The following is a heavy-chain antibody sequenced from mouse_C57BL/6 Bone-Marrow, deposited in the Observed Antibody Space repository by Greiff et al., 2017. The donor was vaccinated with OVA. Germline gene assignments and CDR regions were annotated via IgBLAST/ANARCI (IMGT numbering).Heavy chain of an antibody. V-gene: IGHV1-59*01. Sequence: QVQLQQPGAELVRPGTSVKLSCKASGYTFTSYWMHWVKQRPGQGLEWIGVIDPSDSYTNYNQKFKGKATLTVDTSSSTAYMQLSSLTSEDSAVDYCARIYYYGSALGYWGQGTLVTVAA. CDR1: GYTFTSYW. CDR2: IDPSDSYT. J-gene: IGHJ3*01. D-gene: IGHD1-1*01. CDR3: ARIYYYGSALGY.